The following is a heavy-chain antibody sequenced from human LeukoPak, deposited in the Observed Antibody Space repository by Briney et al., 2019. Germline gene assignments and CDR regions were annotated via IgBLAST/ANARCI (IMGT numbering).Heavy chain of an antibody. CDR3: ARDRVRLGELSLDWFDP. V-gene: IGHV3-66*01. D-gene: IGHD3-16*02. J-gene: IGHJ5*02. CDR1: GFTVSSNY. Sequence: GGSLRLSCAASGFTVSSNYMSWVRQAPGKGLERVSVIYSGGSTYYADSVKGRFTISRDNSKNTLYLQMNSLRAEDTAVYYCARDRVRLGELSLDWFDPWGQGTLVTVSS. CDR2: IYSGGST.